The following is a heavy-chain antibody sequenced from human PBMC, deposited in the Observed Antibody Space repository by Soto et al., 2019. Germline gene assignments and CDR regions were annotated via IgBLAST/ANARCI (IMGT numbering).Heavy chain of an antibody. Sequence: QVQLQESGPGLVKPSQTLSLTCTVSGGSISSGGYYWSWIRQHPGTGLEWIGYIYHSGSTYYNPSLKSRVTISVETSKKQFALKLSSVTAADTAVYYCARGAVPGWFDPWGQGTLVTVSS. CDR3: ARGAVPGWFDP. CDR2: IYHSGST. CDR1: GGSISSGGYY. V-gene: IGHV4-31*03. J-gene: IGHJ5*02.